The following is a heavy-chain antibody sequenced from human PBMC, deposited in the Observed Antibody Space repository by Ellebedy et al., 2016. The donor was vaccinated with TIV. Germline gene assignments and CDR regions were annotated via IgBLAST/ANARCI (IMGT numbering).Heavy chain of an antibody. V-gene: IGHV4-4*07. D-gene: IGHD3-10*01. CDR1: GDSISSYY. J-gene: IGHJ4*02. CDR3: ASTTGVSSFGEIFRAQPIDY. Sequence: SETLSLXXTVSGDSISSYYWSWIRQPAGKGLEWIGRIQTSGNANHNPSLRSRVTMSVDTSKNQFSLKLSSVTAADTAVYYCASTTGVSSFGEIFRAQPIDYWGQGTLVTVSS. CDR2: IQTSGNA.